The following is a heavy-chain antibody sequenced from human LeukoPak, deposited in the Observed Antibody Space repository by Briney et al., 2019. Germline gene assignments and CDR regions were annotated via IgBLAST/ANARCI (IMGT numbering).Heavy chain of an antibody. V-gene: IGHV1-2*02. CDR2: INPNSGGT. CDR1: GYTYTGYY. CDR3: ARFGLGKHIEVAGIPFDI. Sequence: ASVKVSCKASGYTYTGYYMHWVRQAPGQGLEWMAWINPNSGGTNYAQKFQGRVTMTTDTSTSTAYMELRSLRSDDTAVYYCARFGLGKHIEVAGIPFDIWGQGTMVTVSS. J-gene: IGHJ3*02. D-gene: IGHD6-19*01.